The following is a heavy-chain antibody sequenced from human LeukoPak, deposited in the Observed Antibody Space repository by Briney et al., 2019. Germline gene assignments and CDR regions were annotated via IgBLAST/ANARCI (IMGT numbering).Heavy chain of an antibody. V-gene: IGHV3-21*01. D-gene: IGHD2-2*01. CDR1: GFTFSSYC. J-gene: IGHJ4*02. CDR3: ARETYCTSTTCPIGDHFDY. CDR2: ISSSSNYI. Sequence: PGGSLRLSCAASGFTFSSYCMNWVRQAPGKGLEWVSSISSSSNYIYYVDSLKGRFTISRDNAKNSLYLQMNSLRAEDTAVYYCARETYCTSTTCPIGDHFDYWGQGTLVTVSS.